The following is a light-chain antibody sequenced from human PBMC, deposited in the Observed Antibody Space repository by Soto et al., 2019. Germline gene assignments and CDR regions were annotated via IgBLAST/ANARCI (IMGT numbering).Light chain of an antibody. CDR1: QSVSDN. Sequence: EIVMTQSPATLSVSPGERATLSCRASQSVSDNLAWYQQKPGQAPRLFIYGASARATGIPARFSGSGSGTEFTLTISSLQSEDFAVYYCQQYNNWPITFGQRTRLEIK. V-gene: IGKV3-15*01. CDR3: QQYNNWPIT. J-gene: IGKJ5*01. CDR2: GAS.